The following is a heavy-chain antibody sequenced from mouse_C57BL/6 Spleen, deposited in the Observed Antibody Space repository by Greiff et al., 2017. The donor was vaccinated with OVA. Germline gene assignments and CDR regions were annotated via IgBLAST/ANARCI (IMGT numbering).Heavy chain of an antibody. CDR3: ARNWGYGSSYGYFDV. CDR1: GFSLTSYG. V-gene: IGHV2-2*01. J-gene: IGHJ1*03. CDR2: IWSGGST. Sequence: VQLQQSGPGLVPPSQSLSITCTVSGFSLTSYGVHWVRQSPGKGLEWLGVIWSGGSTDYNAAFISRLSISKDNSKSQVFFKMNSLQADDTAIYYCARNWGYGSSYGYFDVWGTGTTVTVSS. D-gene: IGHD1-1*01.